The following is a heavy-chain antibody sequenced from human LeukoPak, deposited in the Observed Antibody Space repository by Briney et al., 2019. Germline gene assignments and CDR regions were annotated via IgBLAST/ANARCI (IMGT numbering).Heavy chain of an antibody. CDR1: GFTFIIYE. V-gene: IGHV3-48*03. CDR3: ARDTNGDGWFDP. J-gene: IGHJ5*02. D-gene: IGHD4-17*01. CDR2: ISSSGSTI. Sequence: GGSLRLSCAASGFTFIIYEMNWVRQAPGKGLEWVSYISSSGSTIYYADSVKGRFTISRDNAKNSLYLQMNSLRAEDTSVYYCARDTNGDGWFDPWGQGTLVTVSS.